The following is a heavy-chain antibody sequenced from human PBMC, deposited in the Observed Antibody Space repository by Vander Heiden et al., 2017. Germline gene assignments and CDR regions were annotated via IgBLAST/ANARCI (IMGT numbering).Heavy chain of an antibody. CDR1: GFTFSSYW. Sequence: EVQLVESGGGLVQPGGSLRLSCAASGFTFSSYWMSWVRQAPGKGLEWVANIKQDGSEKYYVDSVKGRFTISRDNAKNSLYLQMNSLRAEDTAVYYCARDSRLPEVSGGGVYGMDVWGQGTTVTVSS. D-gene: IGHD2-21*01. V-gene: IGHV3-7*01. CDR2: IKQDGSEK. CDR3: ARDSRLPEVSGGGVYGMDV. J-gene: IGHJ6*02.